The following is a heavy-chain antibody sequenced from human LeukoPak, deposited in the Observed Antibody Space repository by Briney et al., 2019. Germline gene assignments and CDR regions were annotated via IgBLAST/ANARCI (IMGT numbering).Heavy chain of an antibody. CDR1: GGSISSSSYY. V-gene: IGHV4-39*07. J-gene: IGHJ4*02. Sequence: SETLSLTCTVSGGSISSSSYYWSWIRQPPGKGLEWIGEINHSGSTNYNPSLKSRVTISVDTSKNQFSLKLSSVTAADTAVYYCARVGGGLYVWGSYRMYYFDYWGQGTLVTVSS. CDR2: INHSGST. D-gene: IGHD3-16*02. CDR3: ARVGGGLYVWGSYRMYYFDY.